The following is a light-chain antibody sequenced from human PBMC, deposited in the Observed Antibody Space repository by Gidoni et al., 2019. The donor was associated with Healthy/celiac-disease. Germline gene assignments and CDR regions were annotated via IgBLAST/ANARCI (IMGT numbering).Light chain of an antibody. V-gene: IGKV3-15*01. CDR3: QQYNNWPPLT. CDR2: GAA. Sequence: LVMPQPPATLSVSPGERATLSCRASQSVSSNLAWYQQKPGQAPRLLIYGAATRATGIPARFSGSGSGTEFTLTISSLQSEDFAVYYCQQYNNWPPLTFGGGTKVEIK. CDR1: QSVSSN. J-gene: IGKJ4*01.